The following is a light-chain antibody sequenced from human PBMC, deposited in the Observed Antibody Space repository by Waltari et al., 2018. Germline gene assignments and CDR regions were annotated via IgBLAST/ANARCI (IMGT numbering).Light chain of an antibody. Sequence: EIVLTQSPATLSLSPGERATLSCRASQSVSSYLAWYQQKPGQAPRLLIYDASNRATGIPARFSVSGSGTDFTLTISSLEPEDFAVYYCQQRSNWPPNFGGGTKVEIK. V-gene: IGKV3-11*01. J-gene: IGKJ4*01. CDR2: DAS. CDR3: QQRSNWPPN. CDR1: QSVSSY.